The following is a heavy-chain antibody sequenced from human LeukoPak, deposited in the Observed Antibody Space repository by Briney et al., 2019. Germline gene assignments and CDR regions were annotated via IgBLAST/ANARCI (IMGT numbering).Heavy chain of an antibody. V-gene: IGHV1-18*01. CDR1: GYTFTSYG. Sequence: ASVKVSCKASGYTFTSYGISWVRQPPGQGLEWVGWIGAYNGDTNYAQTLHGRVTMTTDTYTSTAYMELRSLRSADTAVSYCARDEYCGGDCYDYWGQGTLVTVSS. D-gene: IGHD2-21*01. J-gene: IGHJ4*02. CDR3: ARDEYCGGDCYDY. CDR2: IGAYNGDT.